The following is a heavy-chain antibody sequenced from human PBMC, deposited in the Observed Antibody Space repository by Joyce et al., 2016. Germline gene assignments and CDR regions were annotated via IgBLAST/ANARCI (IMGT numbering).Heavy chain of an antibody. V-gene: IGHV3-30*03. Sequence: QVQLVESGGGVVQPGRSLRLSCAASGVTFSRYGMHWVRQAPGKGLEWVAVSSYDGSNKYYADSVKGRFTISRDNSKNTLYLQMNSLRTEDTAVYYCARDQSWNNYSFDYWGQGTLVTVSS. CDR2: SSYDGSNK. J-gene: IGHJ4*02. CDR3: ARDQSWNNYSFDY. CDR1: GVTFSRYG. D-gene: IGHD1/OR15-1a*01.